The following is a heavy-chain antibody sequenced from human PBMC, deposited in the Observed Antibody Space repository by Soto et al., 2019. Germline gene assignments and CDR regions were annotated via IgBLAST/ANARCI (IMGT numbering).Heavy chain of an antibody. CDR1: GFTFSTYD. V-gene: IGHV3-13*01. J-gene: IGHJ6*02. CDR3: ARAYYDNSGYPLGGMDV. D-gene: IGHD3-22*01. CDR2: IGTDDDT. Sequence: PGGSLRLSCVGFGFTFSTYDMNWVRQNVGKGLEWVSSIGTDDDTYYLDSVRGRFTISREDAKNSLYPQMDSLRAGDTAVYYCARAYYDNSGYPLGGMDVWGQGTMVTVSS.